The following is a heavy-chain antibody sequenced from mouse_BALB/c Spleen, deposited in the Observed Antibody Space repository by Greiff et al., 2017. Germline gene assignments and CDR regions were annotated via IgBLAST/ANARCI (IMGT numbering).Heavy chain of an antibody. CDR3: ARMGSRATDAMDY. CDR1: GYTFTSYN. J-gene: IGHJ4*01. Sequence: LQQPGAELVKPGASVKMSCKASGYTFTSYNMHWVKQTPGQGLEWIGAIYPGNGDTSYNQKFKGKATLTADKSSSTAYMQLSSLTSEDSAVYYCARMGSRATDAMDYWGQGTSVTVSS. V-gene: IGHV1-12*01. D-gene: IGHD3-1*01. CDR2: IYPGNGDT.